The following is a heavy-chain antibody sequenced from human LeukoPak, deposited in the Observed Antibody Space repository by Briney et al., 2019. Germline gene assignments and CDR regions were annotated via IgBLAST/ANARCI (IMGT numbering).Heavy chain of an antibody. Sequence: SETLSLTCTVSGGSISSSSYYWGWIRQPPGKGLEWIGSIYYSGSTYYNPSLKSRVTISKDTSKNELSLKLSSVTAADTAVYCARDIRTGIYSYGYYYYYMDVWGKGTTVTVSS. CDR2: IYYSGST. J-gene: IGHJ6*03. CDR3: ARDIRTGIYSYGYYYYYMDV. CDR1: GGSISSSSYY. V-gene: IGHV4-39*07. D-gene: IGHD5-18*01.